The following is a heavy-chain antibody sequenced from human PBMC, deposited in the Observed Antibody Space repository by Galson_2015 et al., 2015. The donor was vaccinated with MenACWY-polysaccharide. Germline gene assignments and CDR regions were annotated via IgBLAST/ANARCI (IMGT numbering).Heavy chain of an antibody. CDR1: GYSISSGYY. D-gene: IGHD1-26*01. Sequence: ETLSLTCAVSGYSISSGYYWGWIRQPPGKGLEWIGSIYHSGSTYYNPSLKSRVTISVDTSKNQFSLKLSSVTAADTVVYYCARVEKYSGSYYILHWGQGTLVTVS. CDR2: IYHSGST. V-gene: IGHV4-38-2*01. J-gene: IGHJ4*02. CDR3: ARVEKYSGSYYILH.